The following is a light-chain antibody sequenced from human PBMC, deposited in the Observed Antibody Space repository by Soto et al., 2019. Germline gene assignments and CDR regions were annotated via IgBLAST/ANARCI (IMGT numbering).Light chain of an antibody. CDR2: GAS. Sequence: EIVMTQSPATLSVSPGERATLSCRASQSVSSNFAWYQQKPGQAPRLLIYGASTRATGIPARFSGSWSGTECTLTISSVQSEDFAVYYCQQYNNWPPITFGQGTRLEIK. CDR3: QQYNNWPPIT. J-gene: IGKJ5*01. V-gene: IGKV3-15*01. CDR1: QSVSSN.